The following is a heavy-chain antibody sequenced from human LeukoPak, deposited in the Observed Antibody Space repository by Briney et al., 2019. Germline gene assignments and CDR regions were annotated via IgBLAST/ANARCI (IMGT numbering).Heavy chain of an antibody. V-gene: IGHV1-69*04. CDR2: IIPILGIA. J-gene: IGHJ4*02. CDR1: GCTFSSYA. D-gene: IGHD2-2*01. CDR3: ARDIDCSSTSCLPESY. Sequence: ASVKVSCKASGCTFSSYAISWVRQAPGQGLEWMGRIIPILGIANYAQKFEGRVTITADKSTSTAYMEMSSLRSEDTAVYYCARDIDCSSTSCLPESYWGQGTLVTVSS.